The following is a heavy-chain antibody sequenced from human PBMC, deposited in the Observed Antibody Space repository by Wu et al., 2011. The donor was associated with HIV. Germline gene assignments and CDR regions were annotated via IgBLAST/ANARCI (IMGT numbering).Heavy chain of an antibody. D-gene: IGHD3-10*01. CDR2: IIPIFGPP. CDR1: EDTFRNSA. Sequence: QVYLVQSGAEVKKPGSSVRLSCQTSEDTFRNSAINWVRQAPGQGLEWLGRIIPIFGPPKYSQQFLGRITITADQSTSTAYLDLSSLGPEDTAFYYCAREDVEVRPFYGSGTYNPRGYFDYWGLGTLISVSS. J-gene: IGHJ4*02. V-gene: IGHV1-69*15. CDR3: AREDVEVRPFYGSGTYNPRGYFDY.